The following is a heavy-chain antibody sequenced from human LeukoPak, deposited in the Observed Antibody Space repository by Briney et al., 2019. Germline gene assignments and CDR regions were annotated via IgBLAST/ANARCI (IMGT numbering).Heavy chain of an antibody. CDR1: GYTFTGYY. CDR3: SRGEFNGPDFDY. D-gene: IGHD2-8*01. V-gene: IGHV1-2*02. J-gene: IGHJ4*02. CDR2: INPNSGGT. Sequence: ASVKVSCKASGYTFTGYYIHWVRQAPGQGLEWMGWINPNSGGTNYAQKFQGRVTMTRDTSISTAHMELSRLRSDDTAVYYCSRGEFNGPDFDYWGQGALVTVSS.